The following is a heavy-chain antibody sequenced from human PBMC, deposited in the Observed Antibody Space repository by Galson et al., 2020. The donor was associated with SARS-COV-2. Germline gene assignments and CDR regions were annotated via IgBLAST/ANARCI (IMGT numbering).Heavy chain of an antibody. CDR1: GFTFSSYD. D-gene: IGHD7-27*01. Sequence: GGSLSLSCTASGFTFSSYDMHWVRQAPGKGLEWVAVISYDGSNKYYADSVKGRFTISSDNSKNTLYLQMNSLRAEDPAVYYCAKDFLESPELGGIDYWGQGTLVTVSS. J-gene: IGHJ4*02. CDR2: ISYDGSNK. V-gene: IGHV3-30*18. CDR3: AKDFLESPELGGIDY.